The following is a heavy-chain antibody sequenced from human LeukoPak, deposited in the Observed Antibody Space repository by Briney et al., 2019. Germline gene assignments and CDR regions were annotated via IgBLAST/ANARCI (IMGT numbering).Heavy chain of an antibody. V-gene: IGHV3-11*01. J-gene: IGHJ3*02. CDR1: GFTFSDYY. CDR3: ARNEGRWLHGDAFEI. CDR2: ISSSGSTI. D-gene: IGHD5-24*01. Sequence: GGSLRLSCAASGFTFSDYYMSWIRQAPGKGLKWVSYISSSGSTIYYADSVKGRFTISRDNAKNSLYLQMNSLRAEDTAVYYCARNEGRWLHGDAFEIWGQGTMVTVSS.